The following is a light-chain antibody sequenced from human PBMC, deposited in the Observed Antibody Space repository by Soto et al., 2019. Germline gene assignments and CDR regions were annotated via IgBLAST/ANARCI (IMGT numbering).Light chain of an antibody. CDR2: DAS. Sequence: DIQMTQSPSTLSASVGDRVTITCRASQSISSWLAWYQQKPGKAPKLLIYDASSLESGVPSRFSGRGSGTEFTLTISSLQPDDFATYYGQQYNSYWTCGQGTKVEIK. V-gene: IGKV1-5*01. CDR1: QSISSW. CDR3: QQYNSYWT. J-gene: IGKJ1*01.